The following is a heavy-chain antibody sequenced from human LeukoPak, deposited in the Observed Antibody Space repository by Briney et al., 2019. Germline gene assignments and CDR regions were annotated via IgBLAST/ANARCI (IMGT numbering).Heavy chain of an antibody. V-gene: IGHV4-34*01. D-gene: IGHD2-2*02. CDR1: GGSFSGYY. CDR2: INHSGST. J-gene: IGHJ4*02. CDR3: ARYCSSTSCYTGFDY. Sequence: PSETLSLTCAVYGGSFSGYYWSWIRQPPGKGLEWIGEINHSGSTNYNPSLKSRVTISVDTSKNQFSLKLSSVTAADTAVYYCARYCSSTSCYTGFDYWGQGTLVTVSS.